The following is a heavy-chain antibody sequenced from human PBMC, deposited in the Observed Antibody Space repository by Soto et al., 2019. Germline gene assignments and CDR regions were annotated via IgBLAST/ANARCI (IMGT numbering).Heavy chain of an antibody. CDR2: IYYSGST. V-gene: IGHV4-59*01. J-gene: IGHJ2*01. CDR1: GGSISSYY. Sequence: QVQLQESGPGLVKPSETLSLTCTVSGGSISSYYWSWIRQPPGKGLEWIGYIYYSGSTNYNPSLRSRVTISVDTSKNQFSLKLSSVTAADTAVYYCARYRTGEWLRDYWYFDLWGRGTLVTVSS. D-gene: IGHD6-19*01. CDR3: ARYRTGEWLRDYWYFDL.